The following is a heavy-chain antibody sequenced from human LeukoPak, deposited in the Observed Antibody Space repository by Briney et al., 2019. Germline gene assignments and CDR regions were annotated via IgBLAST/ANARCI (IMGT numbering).Heavy chain of an antibody. Sequence: PSQTLSLTCTVSGGSISSGSYYWSWIRQPAGKGLEWIGRIYTSGSTNYNPSLKSRVTISVDTSKNQFSLKLSSVTAADTAVYYCARTPYSSSSLYYYYYYMDVWGKGTTVTVSS. D-gene: IGHD6-6*01. V-gene: IGHV4-61*02. CDR3: ARTPYSSSSLYYYYYYMDV. J-gene: IGHJ6*03. CDR2: IYTSGST. CDR1: GGSISSGSYY.